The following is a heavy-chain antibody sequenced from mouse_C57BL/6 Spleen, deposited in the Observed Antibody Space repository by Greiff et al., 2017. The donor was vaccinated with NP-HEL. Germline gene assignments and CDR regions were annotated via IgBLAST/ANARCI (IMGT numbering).Heavy chain of an antibody. CDR3: ARWDRGAMDY. CDR1: GFTFTDYY. Sequence: EVQRVESGGGLVQPGGSLSLSCAASGFTFTDYYMSWVRQPPGKALEWLGFIRNKANGYTTEYSASVKGRFTISRDNSQSILYLQMNALRAEDSATYYCARWDRGAMDYWGQGTSVTVSS. D-gene: IGHD3-3*01. CDR2: IRNKANGYTT. V-gene: IGHV7-3*01. J-gene: IGHJ4*01.